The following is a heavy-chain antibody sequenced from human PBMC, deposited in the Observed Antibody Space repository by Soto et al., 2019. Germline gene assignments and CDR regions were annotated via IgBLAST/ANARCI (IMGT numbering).Heavy chain of an antibody. D-gene: IGHD4-17*01. J-gene: IGHJ4*02. CDR1: GFRFSSYA. CDR3: AENPFSDYPSDY. CDR2: ISGSGGST. Sequence: PGWSLRLSCAASGFRFSSYAMSWVRQAPGKGLEWVSAISGSGGSTYYADSVKGRFTISRDNSKNTLYLQMNSLRAEDTAVYYCAENPFSDYPSDYWGQGTLVTVSS. V-gene: IGHV3-23*01.